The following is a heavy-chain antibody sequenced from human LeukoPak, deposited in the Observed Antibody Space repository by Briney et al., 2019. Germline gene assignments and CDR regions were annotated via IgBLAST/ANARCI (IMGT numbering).Heavy chain of an antibody. V-gene: IGHV1-2*02. Sequence: ASVKVSCKASGDTFTGYYMHWVRQAPGQGLEWMGWINPNSGGTNYAQKFRGRVTMTRDTSISTAYMELSRLRSDDTAVYYCAREERAAAAGTSNFDYWGQGTLVTVSS. CDR3: AREERAAAAGTSNFDY. CDR1: GDTFTGYY. D-gene: IGHD6-13*01. J-gene: IGHJ4*02. CDR2: INPNSGGT.